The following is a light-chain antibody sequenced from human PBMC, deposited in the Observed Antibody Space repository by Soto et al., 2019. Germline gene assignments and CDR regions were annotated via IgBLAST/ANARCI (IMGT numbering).Light chain of an antibody. CDR3: QQLRMYPWT. V-gene: IGKV1-5*01. Sequence: ITESPSTVAASGRDRITITCRASQSISIWLAWYQQKPGKAPKILICDASTLYSGVPSRFSGSGYGTDFDLTMSSLQAEDFAIYYCQQLRMYPWTFGGGTKVDIK. J-gene: IGKJ4*01. CDR2: DAS. CDR1: QSISIW.